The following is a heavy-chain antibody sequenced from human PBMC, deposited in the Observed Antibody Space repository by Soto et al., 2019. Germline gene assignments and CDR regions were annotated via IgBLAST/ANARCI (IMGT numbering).Heavy chain of an antibody. CDR1: GYTFTHYF. D-gene: IGHD1-7*01. CDR3: ARVPGHKNSRGDF. J-gene: IGHJ4*02. Sequence: QVRLMQSGPEVRRPGASVTVSCKASGYTFTHYFIHWVRRAPGQGLEWMGYINPKSGDTHYSQTFRGRVSMTRDTSTDTANLGLSSLKSDGAAVYFCARVPGHKNSRGDFWGQGTPITVSS. CDR2: INPKSGDT. V-gene: IGHV1-2*02.